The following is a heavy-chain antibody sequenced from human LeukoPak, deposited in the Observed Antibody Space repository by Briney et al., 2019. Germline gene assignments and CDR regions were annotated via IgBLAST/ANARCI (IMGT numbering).Heavy chain of an antibody. V-gene: IGHV4-59*01. CDR2: IYYSGST. CDR3: ARVYYSSSYDYWYFDL. Sequence: SETLSLTCTVSGGSISSYYWSWIRQPPGKGLEWIGYIYYSGSTNYKSSLKSRVTISVDTSKNQFSLKLSSVTAADTAVYYCARVYYSSSYDYWYFDLWGRGTLVTVSS. D-gene: IGHD6-13*01. J-gene: IGHJ2*01. CDR1: GGSISSYY.